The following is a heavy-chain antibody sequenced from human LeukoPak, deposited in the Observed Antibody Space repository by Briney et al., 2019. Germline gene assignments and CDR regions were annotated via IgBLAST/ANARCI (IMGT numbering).Heavy chain of an antibody. Sequence: GASLKISCKGSGSIFTSYWIGWVRQLPGKVLEWMGIIHPGDSDTRYSPSFQGQVTISADKSISTAYLQWSSLKASDTAMYYCARLPRQLWLSEYWGQGTLVTVSS. V-gene: IGHV5-51*01. CDR1: GSIFTSYW. CDR2: IHPGDSDT. J-gene: IGHJ4*02. D-gene: IGHD5-18*01. CDR3: ARLPRQLWLSEY.